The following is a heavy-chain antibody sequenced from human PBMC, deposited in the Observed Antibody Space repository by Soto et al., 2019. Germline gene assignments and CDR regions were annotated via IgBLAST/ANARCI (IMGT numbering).Heavy chain of an antibody. CDR2: ISYDGSNK. Sequence: GGSLRLSCAASGFTFSSYAMHWVRQAPGKGLEWVAVISYDGSNKYYADSVKGRFTISRDNSKNTLYLQMNSLRAEDTAVYYCARDPPRGYYDSSGYPGGYYFDYWGQGTLVTVSS. CDR1: GFTFSSYA. D-gene: IGHD3-22*01. J-gene: IGHJ4*02. V-gene: IGHV3-30-3*01. CDR3: ARDPPRGYYDSSGYPGGYYFDY.